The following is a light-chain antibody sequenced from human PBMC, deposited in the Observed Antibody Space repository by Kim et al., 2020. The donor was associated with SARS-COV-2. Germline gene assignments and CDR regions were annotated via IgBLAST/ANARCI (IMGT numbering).Light chain of an antibody. CDR2: AAS. J-gene: IGKJ1*01. CDR1: QGISSD. Sequence: ASIGDRVAITCRASQGISSDLARYQQIPGKAPKLLIYAASTLQSGVPSRFSGSGSGTDFTLTISCLQSEDFATYYCQQYYSYPRTFGQGTKVDIK. CDR3: QQYYSYPRT. V-gene: IGKV1-8*01.